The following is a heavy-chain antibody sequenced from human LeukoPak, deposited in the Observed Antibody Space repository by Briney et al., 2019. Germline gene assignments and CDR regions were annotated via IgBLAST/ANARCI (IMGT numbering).Heavy chain of an antibody. D-gene: IGHD1-26*01. V-gene: IGHV4-59*01. Sequence: SETLSLTCTVSGGSISSYYWIWIRQPPGKGLEWIGYIYYSGSTNYNPSLKSRVTISVDTSKNQFSLKLSSVTAADTAVYYCARMSPRATKASFDYWGQGTLVTVSS. CDR2: IYYSGST. CDR3: ARMSPRATKASFDY. J-gene: IGHJ4*02. CDR1: GGSISSYY.